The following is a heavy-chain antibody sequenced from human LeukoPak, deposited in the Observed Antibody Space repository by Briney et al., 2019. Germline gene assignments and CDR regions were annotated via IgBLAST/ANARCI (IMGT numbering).Heavy chain of an antibody. V-gene: IGHV6-1*01. J-gene: IGHJ5*02. CDR3: ARQSYRRFDP. CDR2: TYYTSKWNN. Sequence: SQTLSLTCAISGDSVSSNDVAWNWFRQSPSRGLEWLGRTYYTSKWNNDYAVSVQSRIAVNPDTSKNQFSLHLNSVTPDDTAVYYCARQSYRRFDPWGQGTLVTVSS. CDR1: GDSVSSNDVA.